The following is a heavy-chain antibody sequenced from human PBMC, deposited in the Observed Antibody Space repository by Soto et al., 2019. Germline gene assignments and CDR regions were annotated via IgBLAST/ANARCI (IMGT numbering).Heavy chain of an antibody. Sequence: AGGPLRLSCAASGFTFRSDWMHWFRQAPGKGLVWVSSIDSGGSTTTYADSVKGRFTISRDDSKNTLYLEMNSLRAEDTAVYYCARGFGHNSGALDYWGRGILVTVSS. CDR1: GFTFRSDW. D-gene: IGHD3-10*01. V-gene: IGHV3-74*01. CDR3: ARGFGHNSGALDY. J-gene: IGHJ4*02. CDR2: IDSGGSTT.